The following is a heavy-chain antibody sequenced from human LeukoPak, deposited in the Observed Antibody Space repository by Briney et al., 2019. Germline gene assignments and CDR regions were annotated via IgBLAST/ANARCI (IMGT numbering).Heavy chain of an antibody. CDR2: IFYSGST. D-gene: IGHD3-10*01. CDR3: AKSNGYGLVDI. CDR1: GGSFSGYY. Sequence: SETLSLTCAVYGGSFSGYYWSWIRQPPGKGLEWIGNIFYSGSTYYSPSLKSRVTISLDTSRNQFSLKLNSVTAADTAVYYCAKSNGYGLVDIWGQGTMVTVSS. V-gene: IGHV4-34*12. J-gene: IGHJ3*02.